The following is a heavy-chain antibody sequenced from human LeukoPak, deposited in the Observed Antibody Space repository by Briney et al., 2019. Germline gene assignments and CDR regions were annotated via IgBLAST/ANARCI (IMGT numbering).Heavy chain of an antibody. CDR2: IYHIGST. CDR1: GGSISSSNW. Sequence: SETLSLTCTVSGGSISSSNWWTWVRQLPGKGLEWIGEIYHIGSTNFNPSLKSRVTMSVDKSKNQFSLKLNSVTAADTAVYYCAARYASSWYGKFDDWGQGTLVTVSS. D-gene: IGHD6-13*01. J-gene: IGHJ4*02. CDR3: AARYASSWYGKFDD. V-gene: IGHV4-4*02.